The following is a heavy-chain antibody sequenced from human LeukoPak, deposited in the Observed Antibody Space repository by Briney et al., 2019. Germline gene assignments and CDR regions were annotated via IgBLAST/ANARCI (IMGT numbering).Heavy chain of an antibody. CDR1: GYSFSSYW. CDR2: IYSGDSDT. J-gene: IGHJ4*02. D-gene: IGHD6-13*01. Sequence: GESLKISCKGSGYSFSSYWIGWVRQMPGKGLEWMGIIYSGDSDTRYSPSFQGQVTISADKSIGTAYLQWSSLKASDTAMYYCARGSSTWYFDYWGQGTLVTVSS. V-gene: IGHV5-51*01. CDR3: ARGSSTWYFDY.